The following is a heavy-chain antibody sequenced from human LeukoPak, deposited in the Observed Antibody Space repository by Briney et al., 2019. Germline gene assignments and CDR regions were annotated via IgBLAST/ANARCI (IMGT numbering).Heavy chain of an antibody. CDR1: GYTFTSYY. Sequence: GASVKVSCKASGYTFTSYYMHWVRQAPGQGLEWMGIINPSGGSTSYAQKLQGRVTMTTDTSTSTAYMELRSLRSDDTAVYYCASGSSWSDRTRDYYMDVWGKGTTVTVSS. D-gene: IGHD6-13*01. CDR2: INPSGGST. V-gene: IGHV1-46*01. J-gene: IGHJ6*03. CDR3: ASGSSWSDRTRDYYMDV.